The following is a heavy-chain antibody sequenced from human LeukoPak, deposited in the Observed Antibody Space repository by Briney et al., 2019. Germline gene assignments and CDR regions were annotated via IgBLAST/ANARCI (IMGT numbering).Heavy chain of an antibody. CDR1: GFTFSNFW. CDR2: IKGDGSET. V-gene: IGHV3-7*01. CDR3: AREVGTPQAFDI. Sequence: PGGSLRLSCAASGFTFSNFWMTWVRQAPGKGLDWVANIKGDGSETHYVDSVKGRFTISRDNAQNSLYLQMNSLRAEDTAMYYCAREVGTPQAFDIWGQGTMVTVSS. J-gene: IGHJ3*02. D-gene: IGHD1-26*01.